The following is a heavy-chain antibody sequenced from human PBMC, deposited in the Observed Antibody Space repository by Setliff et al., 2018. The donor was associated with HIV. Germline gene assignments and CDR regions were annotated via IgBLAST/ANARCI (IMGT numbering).Heavy chain of an antibody. CDR3: AGGYCTNAVCSDAFDI. D-gene: IGHD2-8*01. CDR2: ISAYNGNT. J-gene: IGHJ3*02. V-gene: IGHV1-18*01. Sequence: GASVKVSCKASGGTFSRSVFSWVRQAPGQGLEWMGWISAYNGNTNYPQKFQGRVTMTTDTSTSTAYMELRSLRSDDTAVYYCAGGYCTNAVCSDAFDIWGQGTMVTVSS. CDR1: GGTFSRSV.